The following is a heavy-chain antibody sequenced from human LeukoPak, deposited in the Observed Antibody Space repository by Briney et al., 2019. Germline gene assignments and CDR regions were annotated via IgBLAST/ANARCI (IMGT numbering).Heavy chain of an antibody. CDR2: VQISENN. Sequence: PSETLSLTCTVLGGYISDYYWTWIRQSAGKGLEWIGRVQISENNNYNPSLRSRVTLSLDTSKNQFSLRLTSVTAADTAIYYCARESVAAGTRWFDYWGQGTLVTVSS. CDR3: ARESVAAGTRWFDY. V-gene: IGHV4-4*07. CDR1: GGYISDYY. D-gene: IGHD6-13*01. J-gene: IGHJ4*02.